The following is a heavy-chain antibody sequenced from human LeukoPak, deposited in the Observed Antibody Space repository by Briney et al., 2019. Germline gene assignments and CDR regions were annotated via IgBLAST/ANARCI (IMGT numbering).Heavy chain of an antibody. Sequence: ASVKVSCKASGYTFTGYYMHWVRQAPGQGLEWMGWINPNSGGTNYAQKFQGWVTMTRDTSISTAYMELSRLRSDDTAVYYCAREDCSSTSCQVYFDYWGQGTLVTVSS. D-gene: IGHD2-2*01. CDR2: INPNSGGT. CDR3: AREDCSSTSCQVYFDY. V-gene: IGHV1-2*04. J-gene: IGHJ4*02. CDR1: GYTFTGYY.